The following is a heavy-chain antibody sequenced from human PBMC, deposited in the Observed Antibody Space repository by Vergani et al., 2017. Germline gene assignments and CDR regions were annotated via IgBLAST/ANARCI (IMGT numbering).Heavy chain of an antibody. J-gene: IGHJ6*03. CDR2: IYPGDSDT. CDR1: GYSFTSYW. D-gene: IGHD2-15*01. CDR3: ARVVVVVAATYNYMDV. V-gene: IGHV5-51*01. Sequence: EVQLVQSGAEVKKPGESLKISCKGSGYSFTSYWIGWVRQMPGKGLEWMGIIYPGDSDTRYSPSFQGQVTISADKSISTAYLQWSSLKASDTAMYYCARVVVVVAATYNYMDVWGKGTTVTVSS.